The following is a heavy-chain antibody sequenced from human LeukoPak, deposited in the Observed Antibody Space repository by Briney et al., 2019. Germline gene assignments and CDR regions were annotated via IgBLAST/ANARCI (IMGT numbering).Heavy chain of an antibody. D-gene: IGHD2-2*01. V-gene: IGHV3-23*01. CDR2: ITGSGGAT. CDR3: AKRRDTVVVPAAIDY. J-gene: IGHJ4*02. Sequence: GGSLRLSCAASGFTFSTYAVNWVRQAPGKGLEWVSAITGSGGATYYADSVKGRFTISRDNSKNTLYLQMSSLRAEDTAVYYCAKRRDTVVVPAAIDYWGQGTLVTVSS. CDR1: GFTFSTYA.